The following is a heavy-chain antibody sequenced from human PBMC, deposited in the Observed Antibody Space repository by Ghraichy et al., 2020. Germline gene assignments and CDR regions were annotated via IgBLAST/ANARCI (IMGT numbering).Heavy chain of an antibody. V-gene: IGHV3-15*01. CDR2: IKSKTDGGTT. CDR1: GFTFSNAW. CDR3: TTDNPGRPGSVITMVRGAAPNYYYGMDV. J-gene: IGHJ6*02. D-gene: IGHD3-10*01. Sequence: GGSLRLSCAASGFTFSNAWMSWVRQAPGKGLEWVGRIKSKTDGGTTDYAAPVKGRFTISRDDSKNTLYLQMNSLKTEDTAVYYCTTDNPGRPGSVITMVRGAAPNYYYGMDVWGQGTTVTVSS.